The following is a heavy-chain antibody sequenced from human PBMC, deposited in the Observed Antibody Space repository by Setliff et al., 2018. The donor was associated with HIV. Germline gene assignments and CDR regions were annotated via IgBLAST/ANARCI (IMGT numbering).Heavy chain of an antibody. Sequence: GGSLRLSCAASGFTFRSGXXXWVRQAPGKGLEWVAIIWYDGSKEYYVESVKGRFIISRDTSKNALYLQMNSLRAEDTAVYYCARVGNEDDAFHVWGQGTMVTVSS. CDR2: IWYDGSKE. CDR1: GFTFRSGX. CDR3: ARVGNEDDAFHV. V-gene: IGHV3-30*02. D-gene: IGHD1-1*01. J-gene: IGHJ3*01.